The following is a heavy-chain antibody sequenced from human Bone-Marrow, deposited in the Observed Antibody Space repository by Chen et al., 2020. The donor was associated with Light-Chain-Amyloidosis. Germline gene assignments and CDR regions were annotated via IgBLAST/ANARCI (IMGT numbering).Heavy chain of an antibody. D-gene: IGHD3-9*01. J-gene: IGHJ3*02. CDR2: ISGSGGSR. CDR1: GFAFSSYA. V-gene: IGHV3-23*04. CDR3: AKDISYDDILPGYPADAFDI. Sequence: EVQLVESGGGLLQRGGSLRLSCAASGFAFSSYAMSWVRQAPGKGLEWVSTISGSGGSRYYGDSVKGRLTISRDNSKNALFLQRNSRRAEDTAVYYCAKDISYDDILPGYPADAFDIWGQGTMVTVSS.